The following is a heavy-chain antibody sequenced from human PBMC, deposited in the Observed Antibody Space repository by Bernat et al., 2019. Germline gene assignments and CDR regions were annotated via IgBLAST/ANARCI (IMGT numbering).Heavy chain of an antibody. CDR1: GGSISSYY. J-gene: IGHJ4*02. V-gene: IGHV4-59*01. CDR3: ARVSLWFRESPFAY. Sequence: QVQLQESGPGLVKPSETLSLTCTVSGGSISSYYWSWIRQPPGKGLEWIGDIYYSGSTNYNPSLKSRVTISVDTSKTQFSLKLSSVAAAVTAVYYCARVSLWFRESPFAYWGQGTLVTVSS. CDR2: IYYSGST. D-gene: IGHD3-10*01.